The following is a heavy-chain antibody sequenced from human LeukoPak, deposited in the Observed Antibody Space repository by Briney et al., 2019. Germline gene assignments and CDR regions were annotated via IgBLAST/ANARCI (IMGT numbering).Heavy chain of an antibody. D-gene: IGHD1-26*01. CDR2: INPSGGST. Sequence: ASVKVSCKASGYTFTSYYMHWVRQAPGQGLEWMGIINPSGGSTSYAQKFQGRVTITADESTSTAYMELSSLRSEDTAVYYCARWKSSGSYYSHFDYWGQGTLVTVSS. CDR1: GYTFTSYY. J-gene: IGHJ4*02. V-gene: IGHV1-46*01. CDR3: ARWKSSGSYYSHFDY.